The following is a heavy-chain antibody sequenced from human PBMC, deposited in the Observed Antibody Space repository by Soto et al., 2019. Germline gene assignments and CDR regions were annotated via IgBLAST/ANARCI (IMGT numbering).Heavy chain of an antibody. CDR1: GFTFISYA. D-gene: IGHD2-2*01. Sequence: GGSLRLSCASSGFTFISYAMSWVRQAPGKGLEWVSAISGSGGSTYYADSVKGRFTISRDNSKNTLYLQMNSLRAEDTAVYYCAKDRSTSVNFDPWGQGTLVTVSS. J-gene: IGHJ5*02. CDR3: AKDRSTSVNFDP. V-gene: IGHV3-23*01. CDR2: ISGSGGST.